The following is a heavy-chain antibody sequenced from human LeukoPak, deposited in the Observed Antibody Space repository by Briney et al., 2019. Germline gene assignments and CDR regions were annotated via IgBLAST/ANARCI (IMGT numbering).Heavy chain of an antibody. V-gene: IGHV4-59*01. Sequence: SETLSLTCTDSGGSISSYYWGWIRQPPGKGLEFIGYILYNGNTNYNPSLESRVTISVDTSKNHFSLKLSSVTAEDTAVYYCARGGWELLHSGYYYMDVWGKGTTVTVSS. D-gene: IGHD1-26*01. CDR1: GGSISSYY. J-gene: IGHJ6*03. CDR2: ILYNGNT. CDR3: ARGGWELLHSGYYYMDV.